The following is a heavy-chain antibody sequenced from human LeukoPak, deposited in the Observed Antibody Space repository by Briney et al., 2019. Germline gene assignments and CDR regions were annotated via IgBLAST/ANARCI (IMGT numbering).Heavy chain of an antibody. CDR3: SVAGDPFSVDYYGMDV. Sequence: GGSLRLSCVDSGFTFSTYSLNWVRQAPGKGLEWVSAINSDSNYIYYADSVKGRFTISRDNARNSLYLQMNSLRVEDTAVYYCSVAGDPFSVDYYGMDVWGQGTTVTVSS. J-gene: IGHJ6*02. D-gene: IGHD6-19*01. V-gene: IGHV3-21*06. CDR1: GFTFSTYS. CDR2: INSDSNYI.